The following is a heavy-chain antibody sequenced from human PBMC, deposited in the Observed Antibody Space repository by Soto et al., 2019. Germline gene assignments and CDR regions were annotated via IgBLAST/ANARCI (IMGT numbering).Heavy chain of an antibody. CDR3: VRERWVAAPVAGNSHYYYYVDV. CDR2: ISAYNGDT. D-gene: IGHD6-19*01. V-gene: IGHV1-18*01. J-gene: IGHJ6*03. CDR1: GYSFTNYG. Sequence: QDQLVQPGGEVKKPGASVKVSCKASGYSFTNYGITWVRQAPGQGCEWMGWISAYNGDTNHAQKLQGRVTMTTDAATSTAYLELRSLRSDDTAVYYRVRERWVAAPVAGNSHYYYYVDVWGKGTTVTVSS.